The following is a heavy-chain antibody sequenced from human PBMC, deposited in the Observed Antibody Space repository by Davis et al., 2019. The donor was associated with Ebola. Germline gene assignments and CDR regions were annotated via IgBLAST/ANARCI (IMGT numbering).Heavy chain of an antibody. CDR3: AKVPGYCSGGACYSFGYYHGMDV. Sequence: PGGSLRLSCAGSGYSFSSFGIHWVRQGPGKGLEWVAVISNDGSKKFYVDSVKGRFIISRDNSENTVYLQMNTLSAEDTAVYYCAKVPGYCSGGACYSFGYYHGMDVWGQGTTVTVSS. D-gene: IGHD2-15*01. CDR1: GYSFSSFG. V-gene: IGHV3-30*18. CDR2: ISNDGSKK. J-gene: IGHJ6*02.